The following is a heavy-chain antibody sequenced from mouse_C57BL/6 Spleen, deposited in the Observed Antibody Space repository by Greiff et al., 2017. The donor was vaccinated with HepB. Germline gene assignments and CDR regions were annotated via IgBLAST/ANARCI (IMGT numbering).Heavy chain of an antibody. V-gene: IGHV1-15*01. CDR2: IDPETGGT. J-gene: IGHJ2*01. Sequence: VKLVESGAELVRPGASVTLSCKASGYTFTDYEMHWVKQTPVHGLEWIGAIDPETGGTAYNQKFKGKAILTADKSSSTAYMELRSLTSEDSAVYYCTRSDSSVYDYWGQGTTLTVSS. D-gene: IGHD3-2*02. CDR3: TRSDSSVYDY. CDR1: GYTFTDYE.